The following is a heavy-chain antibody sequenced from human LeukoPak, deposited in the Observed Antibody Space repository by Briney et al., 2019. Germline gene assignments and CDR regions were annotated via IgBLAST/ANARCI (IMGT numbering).Heavy chain of an antibody. J-gene: IGHJ4*02. V-gene: IGHV3-23*01. CDR1: GFTFSSYA. D-gene: IGHD3-3*01. CDR3: AKGKTQKRYYDALY. Sequence: GGSLRLSCAASGFTFSSYAMSWVRQAPGKGLEWVSAISGSGGSAYYADSVKGRFTISRDNSKNTLYLQMNSLRAEDTAVYYCAKGKTQKRYYDALYWGQGTLVTVSS. CDR2: ISGSGGSA.